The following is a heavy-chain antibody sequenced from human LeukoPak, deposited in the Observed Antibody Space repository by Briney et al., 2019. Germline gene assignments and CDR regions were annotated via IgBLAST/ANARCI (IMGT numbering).Heavy chain of an antibody. CDR1: GFTFSSYW. CDR3: ARDFRSGIMPLGY. V-gene: IGHV3-74*01. J-gene: IGHJ4*02. D-gene: IGHD1-26*01. CDR2: INSDGGST. Sequence: PGGSLRLSCAASGFTFSSYWMHWVRQVPGKGLVWVSRINSDGGSTTYADSVKGRFTISRDNAKNTLYLQMDSLRAEDTAVYYCARDFRSGIMPLGYSGQGNLVTVSS.